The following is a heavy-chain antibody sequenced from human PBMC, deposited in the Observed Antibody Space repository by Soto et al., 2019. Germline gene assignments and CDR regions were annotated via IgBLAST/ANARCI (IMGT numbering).Heavy chain of an antibody. J-gene: IGHJ2*01. V-gene: IGHV1-69*12. CDR2: IIPIFGTA. D-gene: IGHD3-22*01. CDR1: GGTFSSYA. Sequence: QVQLVQSGAEVKKPGSSVKVSCKASGGTFSSYAISWVRQAPGQGLEWMGGIIPIFGTANYAQKFQGRVTITADESTSTAYMELSSLRSEDTAVYYCAIDSSGYFPRGGWYFDLWGRGTLVTVSS. CDR3: AIDSSGYFPRGGWYFDL.